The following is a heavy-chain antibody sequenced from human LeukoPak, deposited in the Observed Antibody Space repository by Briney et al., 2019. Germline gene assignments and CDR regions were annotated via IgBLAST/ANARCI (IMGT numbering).Heavy chain of an antibody. CDR2: ISWNGGTI. D-gene: IGHD3-10*01. J-gene: IGHJ4*02. V-gene: IGHV3-9*01. CDR1: GFTFDDYA. Sequence: PGGSLRLSCAASGFTFDDYAMHWVRQVPGKGLEWVSGISWNGGTIGYADSVKGRFTISRDNAKNSLYLQMNSLRAEDTAFYYCAKDKVFGGELDYWGQGTLVTVSS. CDR3: AKDKVFGGELDY.